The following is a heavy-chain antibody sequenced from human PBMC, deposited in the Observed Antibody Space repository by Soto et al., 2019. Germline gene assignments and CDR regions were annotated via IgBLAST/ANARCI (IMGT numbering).Heavy chain of an antibody. CDR3: ARVSGDYVHSTWFDS. CDR2: IIPIFGTA. J-gene: IGHJ5*01. Sequence: GASVKVSCKASGGTFSSYAISWVRQAPGQGLEWMGGIIPIFGTANYAQKFQGRVTITADESTSTAYMELSSLRSEDTAVYYCARVSGDYVHSTWFDSWGQGTLVTVSS. D-gene: IGHD4-17*01. V-gene: IGHV1-69*13. CDR1: GGTFSSYA.